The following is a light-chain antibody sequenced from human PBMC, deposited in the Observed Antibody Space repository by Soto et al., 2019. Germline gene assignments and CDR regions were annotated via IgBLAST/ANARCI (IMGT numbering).Light chain of an antibody. J-gene: IGKJ1*01. CDR3: QHYGSSPTWT. V-gene: IGKV3-20*01. CDR1: QRISSNY. Sequence: EIVLTQSTCTLSLSPGERATLSCRASQRISSNYLAWYRQNPGQAPRLLXXCAXTRATGIPDRFSGSGSGRDFTLNISRMEPADSEGSYCQHYGSSPTWTFGQGTKVDIK. CDR2: CAX.